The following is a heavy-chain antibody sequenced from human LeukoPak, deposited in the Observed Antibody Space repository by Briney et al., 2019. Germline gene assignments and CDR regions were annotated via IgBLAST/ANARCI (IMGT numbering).Heavy chain of an antibody. Sequence: GGSLRLSCAVSGVTLSNYGMSWVRQAPGKGLEWVAGMSDSGGRTNYADSVKGRFTISRDNPKNTLYLQMNSLRAEDTAVYFCAKRGVVIRVILVGFHKEAYYFDSWGQGALVTVSS. J-gene: IGHJ4*02. CDR3: AKRGVVIRVILVGFHKEAYYFDS. CDR2: MSDSGGRT. V-gene: IGHV3-23*01. CDR1: GVTLSNYG. D-gene: IGHD3-22*01.